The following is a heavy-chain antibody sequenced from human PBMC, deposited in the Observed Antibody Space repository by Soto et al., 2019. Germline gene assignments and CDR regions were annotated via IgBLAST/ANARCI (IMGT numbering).Heavy chain of an antibody. J-gene: IGHJ6*02. CDR3: ARDDILVIPGGSYNYGMDV. V-gene: IGHV3-30*04. D-gene: IGHD2-2*01. CDR2: VAYDGRST. CDR1: GFTFSDYA. Sequence: QVQLVESGGGVVQPGRSLRLSCAASGFTFSDYAMHWVRQAPGKGLEWVAVVAYDGRSTYYADSVKGRFTISRDNSRTTVYLQMNSLRDEDTAMYYCARDDILVIPGGSYNYGMDVWGHGTTVTVSS.